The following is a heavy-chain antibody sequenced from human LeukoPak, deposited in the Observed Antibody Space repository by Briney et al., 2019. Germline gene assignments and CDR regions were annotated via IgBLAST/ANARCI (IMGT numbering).Heavy chain of an antibody. Sequence: GASLRLPCAASGFTFSNYAMSWVRQAPGKGLEWVSAITGSGGGTYYADSVKGRFTISRDNSKNTLYLQMNSLRAEDTAVYYCAKWGDYDVLTGYYDPDYWGQGTLVTVSS. CDR3: AKWGDYDVLTGYYDPDY. J-gene: IGHJ4*02. CDR1: GFTFSNYA. CDR2: ITGSGGGT. D-gene: IGHD3-9*01. V-gene: IGHV3-23*01.